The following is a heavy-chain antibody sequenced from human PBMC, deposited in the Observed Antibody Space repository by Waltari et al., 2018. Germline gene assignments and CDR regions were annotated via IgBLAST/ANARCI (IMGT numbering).Heavy chain of an antibody. J-gene: IGHJ4*02. CDR3: ARSRASGTAMVICYFDY. CDR1: GGSLSSSSYY. D-gene: IGHD5-18*01. CDR2: IYYSGST. V-gene: IGHV4-39*01. Sequence: QLQLQESGPGLVKPSETLSLTCTVSGGSLSSSSYYWGWIRQPPGKGLEWIGSIYYSGSTYYNPSLKSRVTISVDTSKNQFSLKLSSVTAADTAVYYCARSRASGTAMVICYFDYWGQGTLVTVSS.